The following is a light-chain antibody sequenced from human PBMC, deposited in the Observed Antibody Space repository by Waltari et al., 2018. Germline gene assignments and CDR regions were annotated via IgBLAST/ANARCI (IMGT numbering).Light chain of an antibody. J-gene: IGKJ1*01. CDR1: QVIGNI. CDR2: AAS. CDR3: QKYNGVPLT. V-gene: IGKV1-27*01. Sequence: QMTQSPSSLSASLGDRVTITCRASQVIGNILAWYQLKPGKPPKPLIYAASILHSGVPSRFSASMSGTSFTLTISSLQPDDVATYYCQKYNGVPLTFGPGTKVEIQ.